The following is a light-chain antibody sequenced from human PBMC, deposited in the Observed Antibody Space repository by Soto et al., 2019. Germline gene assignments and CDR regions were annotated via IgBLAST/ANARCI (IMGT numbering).Light chain of an antibody. CDR2: DAS. CDR3: QQRGNWPPWT. V-gene: IGKV3-11*01. Sequence: EVVLTQSPATLSLSPGERATLSCRASQSVGSYLVWYQQKPGQAPRLLISDASNRATGIPARFSGSGSGTDFTLTISRLEPEDFAVYYCQQRGNWPPWTFGQGTKVEMK. J-gene: IGKJ1*01. CDR1: QSVGSY.